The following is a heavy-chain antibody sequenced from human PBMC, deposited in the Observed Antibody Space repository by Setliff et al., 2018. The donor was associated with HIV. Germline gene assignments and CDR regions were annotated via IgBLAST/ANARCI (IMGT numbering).Heavy chain of an antibody. J-gene: IGHJ4*02. D-gene: IGHD5-12*01. CDR2: IWADEITK. V-gene: IGHV3-33*01. Sequence: PGGSLRLSCVAYGFTFSSYAMHWVRQAPGMGLEWVAMIWADEITKFYADSVKGRFTISRDNSKNTMYLQMNTLRVEDTAVYYCARDPPGSGFHLDYWGQGTPVTVSS. CDR1: GFTFSSYA. CDR3: ARDPPGSGFHLDY.